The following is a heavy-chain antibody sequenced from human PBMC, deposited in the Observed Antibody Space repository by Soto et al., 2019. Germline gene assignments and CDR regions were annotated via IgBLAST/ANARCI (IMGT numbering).Heavy chain of an antibody. Sequence: SETLSLTCSVSGGSVSSGRSYWSWVRQHPGKGLEWIGYIHHSGTTDYNPSLNSRALISMDRPQNHFSLTLGSVTAADTAVYYCATIPTSAAPNRDTFDVWGQGTVVTVSS. D-gene: IGHD2-2*01. CDR1: GGSVSSGRSY. V-gene: IGHV4-31*03. J-gene: IGHJ3*01. CDR2: IHHSGTT. CDR3: ATIPTSAAPNRDTFDV.